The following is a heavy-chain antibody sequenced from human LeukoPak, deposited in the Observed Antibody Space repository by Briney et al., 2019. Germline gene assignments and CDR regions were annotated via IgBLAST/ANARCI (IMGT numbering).Heavy chain of an antibody. V-gene: IGHV4-38-2*02. CDR2: IYHSGST. J-gene: IGHJ3*02. D-gene: IGHD3-22*01. CDR1: GYSISSGYY. CDR3: ARDGSDSSGYS. Sequence: PSETLSLTCTVSGYSISSGYYWGWIRQPPGKGLEWIGSIYHSGSTYYNPSLKSRVTISVDTSKNQFSLKLSSVTAADTAVYYCARDGSDSSGYSWGQGTMVTVSS.